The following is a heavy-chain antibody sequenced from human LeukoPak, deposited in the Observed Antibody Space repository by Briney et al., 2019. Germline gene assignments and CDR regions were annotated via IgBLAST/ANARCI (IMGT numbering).Heavy chain of an antibody. CDR3: ARVADYYDSSGYLHAEYFQH. V-gene: IGHV4-59*01. CDR2: IYYSGST. CDR1: GGSISSYY. D-gene: IGHD3-22*01. J-gene: IGHJ1*01. Sequence: SETLSLTCTVSGGSISSYYWSWIRQPPGKGLEWIGYIYYSGSTNYNPSLKSRVTISVDTSKNQFSLKLSSVTAADTAVYYCARVADYYDSSGYLHAEYFQHWGQGTLVTVSP.